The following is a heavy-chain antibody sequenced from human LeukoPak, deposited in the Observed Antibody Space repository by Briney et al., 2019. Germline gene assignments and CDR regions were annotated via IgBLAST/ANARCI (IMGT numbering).Heavy chain of an antibody. CDR2: INHSGST. Sequence: SETLSLTCAVYGGSFSGYYWSWIRQPPGKGLEWIGEINHSGSTNYNPSLKSRVTISVDTSKNQFSLKLSSVTAADTAVYYCARDSGYCSGGSCYPANFDYWGQGTLVTVSS. J-gene: IGHJ4*02. V-gene: IGHV4-34*01. D-gene: IGHD2-15*01. CDR3: ARDSGYCSGGSCYPANFDY. CDR1: GGSFSGYY.